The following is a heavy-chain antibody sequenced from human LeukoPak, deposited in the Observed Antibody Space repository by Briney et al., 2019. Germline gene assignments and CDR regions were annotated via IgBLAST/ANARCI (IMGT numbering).Heavy chain of an antibody. Sequence: GGSLRLSCVASGFNFDDYGMSWVRQAPGKGLEWVYGITWNGASTGFADSVKGRFTISRDNAKNSLYLGMSSLRPEDSAFYYCAREYGDYSSYFDLWGRGTLVTVSS. CDR2: ITWNGAST. CDR1: GFNFDDYG. V-gene: IGHV3-20*04. J-gene: IGHJ2*01. D-gene: IGHD4-17*01. CDR3: AREYGDYSSYFDL.